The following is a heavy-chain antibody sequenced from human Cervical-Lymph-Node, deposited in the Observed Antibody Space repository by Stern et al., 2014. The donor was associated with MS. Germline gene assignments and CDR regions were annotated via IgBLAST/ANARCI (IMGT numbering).Heavy chain of an antibody. D-gene: IGHD4-17*01. V-gene: IGHV1-69*01. CDR2: IVPLIGTT. CDR3: ANGDSDAFDI. Sequence: VQLVESGAEVKKPGASVRVSCKASGGTFSSYGITWVRQAPGQGLEWMGGIVPLIGTTNYAQKFQGRVTITADESTNTVYMELNSLRSEDAAIYYCANGDSDAFDIWGQGTTVTVSS. J-gene: IGHJ3*02. CDR1: GGTFSSYG.